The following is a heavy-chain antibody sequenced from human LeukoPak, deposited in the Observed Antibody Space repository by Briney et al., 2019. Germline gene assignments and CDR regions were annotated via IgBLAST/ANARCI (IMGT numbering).Heavy chain of an antibody. CDR3: AASLDLAVYGIDY. J-gene: IGHJ4*02. D-gene: IGHD2-8*02. V-gene: IGHV3-23*01. CDR2: ISGRGEST. CDR1: GFTFSSYA. Sequence: GGSLRLSCAASGFTFSSYAVSWVRQSLGEGLKWVSGISGRGESTYYADSVKGRFTISRDYSKNTVYLQMNSLRAEDTALYYCAASLDLAVYGIDYWGQGTLVTVSS.